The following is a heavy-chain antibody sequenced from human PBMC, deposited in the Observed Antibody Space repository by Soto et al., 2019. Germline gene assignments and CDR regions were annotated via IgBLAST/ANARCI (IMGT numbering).Heavy chain of an antibody. J-gene: IGHJ3*02. CDR3: ANSASAGGNSVLDAFDI. CDR2: ISYDGSNK. V-gene: IGHV3-30*18. D-gene: IGHD2-21*02. CDR1: GFTFSSYG. Sequence: PGGSLRLSCAASGFTFSSYGMHWSRQPPRQGLEWVAVISYDGSNKYYADPSHGRLTTSRHNSNNTLSLQMHTPTAEATAAFYPANSASAGGNSVLDAFDIWGQGTMVTVSS.